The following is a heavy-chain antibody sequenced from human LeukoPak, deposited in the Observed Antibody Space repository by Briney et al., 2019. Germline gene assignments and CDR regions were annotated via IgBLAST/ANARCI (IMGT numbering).Heavy chain of an antibody. J-gene: IGHJ4*02. CDR2: INSNSGAT. CDR3: ARGSSLPDSNGFHYFDY. D-gene: IGHD3-22*01. CDR1: GYTFTSYY. Sequence: GSVKVSCKSSGYTFTSYYIHWVRQAPGQGLEWVGWINSNSGATTYAQTFHDSLTMTRNTSINTEYRELRWLRSVDTAAYLFARGSSLPDSNGFHYFDYWGKGTLVTVSS. V-gene: IGHV1-2*02.